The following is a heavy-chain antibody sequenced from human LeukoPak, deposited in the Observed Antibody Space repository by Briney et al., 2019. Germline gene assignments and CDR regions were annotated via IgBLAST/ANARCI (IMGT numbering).Heavy chain of an antibody. CDR2: IYSGGST. D-gene: IGHD6-19*01. Sequence: PGGSLRLSCAASGFTVSSNYMSWVRQAPGKGLEWVSVIYSGGSTYYADSVKGRFTISRDNSKNTLYLQMNSLGAEDTAVYYCARHLPYSSGWYFDYWGQGTLVTVSS. CDR3: ARHLPYSSGWYFDY. V-gene: IGHV3-66*04. J-gene: IGHJ4*02. CDR1: GFTVSSNY.